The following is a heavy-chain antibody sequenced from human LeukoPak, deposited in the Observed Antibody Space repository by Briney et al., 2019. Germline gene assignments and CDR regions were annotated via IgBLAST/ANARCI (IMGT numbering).Heavy chain of an antibody. Sequence: SQTLSLTCTVSGGSISSGGYYWSWIRQHPGKGLEWIGYIYYSGSTCYNPSLKSRVTISVDTSKNQFSLKPSSVTAADTAVYYCARELRYGSGSHNWFDPWGQGTLVTVSS. CDR3: ARELRYGSGSHNWFDP. CDR1: GGSISSGGYY. CDR2: IYYSGST. D-gene: IGHD3-10*01. V-gene: IGHV4-31*03. J-gene: IGHJ5*02.